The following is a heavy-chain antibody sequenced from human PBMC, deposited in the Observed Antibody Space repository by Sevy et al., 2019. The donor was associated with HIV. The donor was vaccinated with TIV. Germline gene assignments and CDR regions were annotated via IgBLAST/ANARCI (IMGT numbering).Heavy chain of an antibody. D-gene: IGHD6-19*01. CDR1: GFTFSTYS. Sequence: GGSLRLSCAASGFTFSTYSMNWVRQAPGKGLEWVSYITISSSTIYYADSVKGRFTISRDNAKNSLYLQMNSLRAEDTAVSYCARGDATAGTSHFDFWGQGALVTVSS. J-gene: IGHJ4*02. V-gene: IGHV3-48*01. CDR2: ITISSSTI. CDR3: ARGDATAGTSHFDF.